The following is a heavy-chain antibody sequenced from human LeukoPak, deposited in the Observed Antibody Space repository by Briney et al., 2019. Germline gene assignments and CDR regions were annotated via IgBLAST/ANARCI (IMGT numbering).Heavy chain of an antibody. Sequence: SETLSLTCTVSGGSISSGGYYWSWIRQHPGKGLEWIGYIYYSGSTYYSPSLKSRVTISVDTSKNQFSLKLSSVTAADTAVYYCARGTGFPFGELSWFDPWGQGTLVTVSS. CDR3: ARGTGFPFGELSWFDP. J-gene: IGHJ5*02. CDR2: IYYSGST. V-gene: IGHV4-31*03. CDR1: GGSISSGGYY. D-gene: IGHD3-10*01.